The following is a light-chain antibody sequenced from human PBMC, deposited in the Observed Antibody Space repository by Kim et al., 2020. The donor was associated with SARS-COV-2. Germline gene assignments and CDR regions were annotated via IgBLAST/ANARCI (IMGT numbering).Light chain of an antibody. V-gene: IGKV1-17*01. CDR2: GAS. Sequence: ASVGERVNITCRESQDMRTDSGWYQQNPGRAPKLRIYGASSLQSGVPSRFSGSGSGTEFTLTISSLQPEDFATYFCLQQNTYPITFGQGTRLEIK. J-gene: IGKJ5*01. CDR3: LQQNTYPIT. CDR1: QDMRTD.